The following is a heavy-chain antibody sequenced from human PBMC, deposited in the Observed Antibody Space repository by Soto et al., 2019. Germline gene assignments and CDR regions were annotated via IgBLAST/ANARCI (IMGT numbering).Heavy chain of an antibody. CDR2: IYWDDDK. CDR1: GFSISTTGVG. CDR3: APRLEGYVSGWSQVCFDY. J-gene: IGHJ4*02. V-gene: IGHV2-5*02. Sequence: QITLKESGPTQVKPTQTLTLTCSFSGFSISTTGVGVGWIRQPPGKALEWLAVIYWDDDKRYSPSLQSRLSISKDASKNQVVLTMTNMDHVDTATYSRAPRLEGYVSGWSQVCFDYWGQRAPFTVSS. D-gene: IGHD6-19*01.